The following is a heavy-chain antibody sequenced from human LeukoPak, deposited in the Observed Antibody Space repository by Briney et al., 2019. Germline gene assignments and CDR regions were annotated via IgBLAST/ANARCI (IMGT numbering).Heavy chain of an antibody. CDR2: ISYDGSNK. V-gene: IGHV3-30*01. CDR3: ARDLGHCSSTSCYSYYYYYYMDV. D-gene: IGHD2-2*02. J-gene: IGHJ6*03. Sequence: PGGSLRLSCAASGFTFSSYAMHWVRQAPGKGLEGVAVISYDGSNKYYADSVKGRFTISRDNSKNTLYLQMNSLRAEDTAVYYCARDLGHCSSTSCYSYYYYYYMDVWGKGTTVTVSS. CDR1: GFTFSSYA.